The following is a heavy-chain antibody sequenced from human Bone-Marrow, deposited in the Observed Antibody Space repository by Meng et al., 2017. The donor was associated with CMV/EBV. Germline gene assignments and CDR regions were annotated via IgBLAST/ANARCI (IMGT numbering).Heavy chain of an antibody. CDR3: AGHLITTRAHDY. Sequence: GGSLRLSCAASGFTFSSYAMHWVRQAPGKGLEWVAVISYDGSNKYYADSVKGRFTISRDNAKNSLYLQMNSLRAEDTAVYYCAGHLITTRAHDYWGQGTLVTVSS. CDR2: ISYDGSNK. D-gene: IGHD1-1*01. CDR1: GFTFSSYA. J-gene: IGHJ4*02. V-gene: IGHV3-30*04.